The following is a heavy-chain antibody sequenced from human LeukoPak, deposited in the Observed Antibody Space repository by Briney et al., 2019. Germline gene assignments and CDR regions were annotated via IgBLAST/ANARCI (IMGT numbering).Heavy chain of an antibody. CDR3: ARDGGYSYGYDYFDY. D-gene: IGHD5-18*01. CDR2: ISSSSSYT. V-gene: IGHV3-11*06. Sequence: PGGSLRLSCAASEFPFSDYYMSWIRQAPGKGLEWVSYISSSSSYTNYADSVKGRFTISRDNAKNSLYLQMNSLRAEDTAVYYCARDGGYSYGYDYFDYWGQGTLVTVSS. CDR1: EFPFSDYY. J-gene: IGHJ4*02.